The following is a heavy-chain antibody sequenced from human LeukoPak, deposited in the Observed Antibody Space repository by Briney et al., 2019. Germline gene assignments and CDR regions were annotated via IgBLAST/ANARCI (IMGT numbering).Heavy chain of an antibody. D-gene: IGHD4-17*01. Sequence: SETLSLTCTVSGGSISSGGYYWSWIRQHPGKGLEWIGYIYYSGSTYYNPSLKSRVTISVDTSKNQFSPKLSSVTAADTAVYYCARGSYGDLPAFDYWGQGTLVTVSS. J-gene: IGHJ4*02. CDR3: ARGSYGDLPAFDY. CDR1: GGSISSGGYY. CDR2: IYYSGST. V-gene: IGHV4-31*03.